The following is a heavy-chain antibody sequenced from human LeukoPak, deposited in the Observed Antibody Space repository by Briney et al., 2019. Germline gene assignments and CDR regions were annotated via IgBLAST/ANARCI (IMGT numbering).Heavy chain of an antibody. V-gene: IGHV4-4*09. J-gene: IGHJ1*01. CDR1: GDSVSSGC. Sequence: PSETLSLSCNVSGDSVSSGCWTWIRQSPAKGLEWIGFIYDNGVTDYNPSLKSRLIISLDTSKNQFSLNLRSVSAADSAIYYCAGRGHRYSRDWGQGILVTVSS. CDR2: IYDNGVT. CDR3: AGRGHRYSRD. D-gene: IGHD2-15*01.